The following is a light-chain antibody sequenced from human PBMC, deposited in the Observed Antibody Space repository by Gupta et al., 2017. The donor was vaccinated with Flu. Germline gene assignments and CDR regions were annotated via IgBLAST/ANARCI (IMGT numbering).Light chain of an antibody. CDR1: QDIGNY. CDR3: QHDKKKPPT. V-gene: IGKV1-16*01. Sequence: PSSLSASVGDRVTITCRASQDIGNYLAWLRQKPGKAPESLIFAASRLQNEVPSRFSGGGAGTEFTLTISSLQPEDLATYYCQHDKKKPPTFGQGTKVEIK. CDR2: AAS. J-gene: IGKJ1*01.